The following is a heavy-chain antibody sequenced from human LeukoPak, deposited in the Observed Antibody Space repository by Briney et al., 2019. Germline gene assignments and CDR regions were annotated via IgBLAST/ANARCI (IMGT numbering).Heavy chain of an antibody. Sequence: SETLSLTCTVSGGSISSYYWSWIRQPPGKGLEWIEYIYYSGSTNYNPSLKSRVTISVDTSKNQFSLKLSSVTAADTAVYYCARGGNYWPQWWFDPWGRGTLVSVSS. CDR2: IYYSGST. CDR1: GGSISSYY. CDR3: ARGGNYWPQWWFDP. V-gene: IGHV4-59*01. D-gene: IGHD1-26*01. J-gene: IGHJ5*02.